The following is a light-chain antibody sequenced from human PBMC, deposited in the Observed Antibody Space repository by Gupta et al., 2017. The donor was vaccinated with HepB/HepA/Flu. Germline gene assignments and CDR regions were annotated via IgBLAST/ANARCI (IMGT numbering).Light chain of an antibody. CDR2: AAS. CDR1: QDISNY. J-gene: IGKJ2*02. V-gene: IGKV1-33*01. CDR3: QQYYNLHCT. Sequence: DIQMTQSPSSLSASVGDTVTITCQASQDISNYLNWYQQKPGKAPKLLIFAASNLETGVPSRFSGSASGTHFTLIISNLQPEDIATYYCQQYYNLHCTFGQGTRLEI.